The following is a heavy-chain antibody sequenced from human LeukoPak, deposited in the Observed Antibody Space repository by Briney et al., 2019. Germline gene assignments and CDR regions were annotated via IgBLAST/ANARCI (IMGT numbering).Heavy chain of an antibody. CDR3: AREGSNVLRYFDWLEDAFDI. CDR1: GGTFSSYA. Sequence: ASVKVSCKASGGTFSSYAISWVRQAPGQGLEWMGRIIPILGIANYAQKFQGRVTITADKSTSTAYMELSSLRSEDTAVYYCAREGSNVLRYFDWLEDAFDIWGQGTMVTVSS. CDR2: IIPILGIA. V-gene: IGHV1-69*04. D-gene: IGHD3-9*01. J-gene: IGHJ3*02.